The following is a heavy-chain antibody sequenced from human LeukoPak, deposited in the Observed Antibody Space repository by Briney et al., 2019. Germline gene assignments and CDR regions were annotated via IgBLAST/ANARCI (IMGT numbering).Heavy chain of an antibody. CDR2: IYVDGRTT. V-gene: IGHV3-74*01. CDR1: GFTFSDYY. Sequence: PGGSLRLSCAASGFTFSDYYMSWIRQAPGKGLVWVSRIYVDGRTTNYADSVKGRFTISRDNAKNTVYLEMNSLSVEDTATYYCIRDFRSADLWGQGTLVTVTS. J-gene: IGHJ5*02. CDR3: IRDFRSADL.